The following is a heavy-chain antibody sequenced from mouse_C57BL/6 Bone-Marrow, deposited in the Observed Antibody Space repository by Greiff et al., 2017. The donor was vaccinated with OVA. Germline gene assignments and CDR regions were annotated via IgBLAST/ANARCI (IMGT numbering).Heavy chain of an antibody. Sequence: EVMLVESGGDLVKPGGSLKLSCAASGFTFSSYGMSWVRQTPDKRLEWVATISSGGSYTYYPDSVKGRFTISRDNAKNTLYLQMSSLKSEDTAMYYCARGEAYWGQGTLVTVSA. V-gene: IGHV5-6*01. J-gene: IGHJ3*01. CDR3: ARGEAY. CDR1: GFTFSSYG. CDR2: ISSGGSYT.